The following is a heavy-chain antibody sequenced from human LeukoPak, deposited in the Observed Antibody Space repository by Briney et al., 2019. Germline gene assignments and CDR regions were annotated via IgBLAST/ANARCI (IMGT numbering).Heavy chain of an antibody. J-gene: IGHJ5*02. D-gene: IGHD3-10*01. CDR3: VRAHHPGGWFDP. Sequence: GGSLRLSCAASGFTFSSYEINWVRQAPGKGLEWVSYISSSGSTIKYADSVKGRFTISRDNAKNSLYLQMNSPTAEDTAVHYCVRAHHPGGWFDPWGQGTLVTVSS. V-gene: IGHV3-48*03. CDR2: ISSSGSTI. CDR1: GFTFSSYE.